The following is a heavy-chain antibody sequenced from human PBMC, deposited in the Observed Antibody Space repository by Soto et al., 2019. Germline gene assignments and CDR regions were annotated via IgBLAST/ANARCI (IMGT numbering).Heavy chain of an antibody. CDR1: GCTFSSYT. D-gene: IGHD6-13*01. V-gene: IGHV1-69*02. CDR2: IIPILGIA. J-gene: IGHJ4*02. Sequence: SVKVSCKASGCTFSSYTISWVRQAPGQGLEWMGRIIPILGIANYAQKFQGRVTITADKSTSTAYMELSSLRSEDTAVYYCARMYSSSPFDYWGQGTLVTVSS. CDR3: ARMYSSSPFDY.